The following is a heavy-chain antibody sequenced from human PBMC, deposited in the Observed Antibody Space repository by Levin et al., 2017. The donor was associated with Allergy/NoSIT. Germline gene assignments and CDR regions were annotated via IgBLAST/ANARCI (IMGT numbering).Heavy chain of an antibody. J-gene: IGHJ4*02. V-gene: IGHV3-73*01. CDR1: GFTFSGSA. CDR2: IKTKADNYAT. D-gene: IGHD3-3*01. CDR3: TRLDRDFKPAGFDH. Sequence: SGGSLRLSCVASGFTFSGSAMHWVRQTSGKGLEWVGRIKTKADNYATAYAASVKGRFTISRDDSTNTAYLQMSSLKPEDTALYYCTRLDRDFKPAGFDHWGQGTLVTVSS.